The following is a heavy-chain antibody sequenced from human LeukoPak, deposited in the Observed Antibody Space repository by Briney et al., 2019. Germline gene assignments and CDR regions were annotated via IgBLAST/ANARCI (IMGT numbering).Heavy chain of an antibody. V-gene: IGHV3-7*01. Sequence: GGSLRLSCAASGFTFSHYWMSWVRQAPGRGLEWVANIKPDGSEKYYVDSVKGRFTISRDNAKNSLFLQMNSLRAEDTAVYYCAREGYSYLVYYFDYWGQGTLVTVSS. D-gene: IGHD5-18*01. CDR1: GFTFSHYW. CDR3: AREGYSYLVYYFDY. CDR2: IKPDGSEK. J-gene: IGHJ4*02.